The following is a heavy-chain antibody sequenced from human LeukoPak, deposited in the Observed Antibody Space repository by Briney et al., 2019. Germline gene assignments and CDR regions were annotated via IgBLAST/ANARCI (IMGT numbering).Heavy chain of an antibody. D-gene: IGHD3-10*01. Sequence: GSLRLSCAASGFTSGSYWMHWVRQVPGKGLVWVSRISGDGTARNYADSVKGRFTISRDDAKNTVDLQMNSLRGEDTAVYYCVRGRGSYGWFDPWGQGTLVTVSS. CDR3: VRGRGSYGWFDP. CDR1: GFTSGSYW. V-gene: IGHV3-74*01. CDR2: ISGDGTAR. J-gene: IGHJ5*02.